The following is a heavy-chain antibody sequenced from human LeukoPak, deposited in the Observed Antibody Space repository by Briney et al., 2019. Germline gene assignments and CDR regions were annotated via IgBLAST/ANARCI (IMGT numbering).Heavy chain of an antibody. J-gene: IGHJ5*02. CDR3: ARARDGYDYFDP. CDR1: GGSISSSSYY. V-gene: IGHV4-61*05. Sequence: SETLSLTCTVSGGSISSSSYYWGWIRQPPGKGLEWIGYIYYSGSTYYNPSLKSRLSMSINPSKSQFSLKLTSVTAADTAVYYCARARDGYDYFDPWGQGTLVTVSS. CDR2: IYYSGST. D-gene: IGHD5-24*01.